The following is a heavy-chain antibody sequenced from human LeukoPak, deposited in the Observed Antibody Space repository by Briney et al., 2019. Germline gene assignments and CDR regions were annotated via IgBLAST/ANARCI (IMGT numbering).Heavy chain of an antibody. Sequence: ASVKVSCKASGGTFSSYAISWVRQAPGQGLEWMGGIIPIFGTANYAQKFQGRVTITADESTSTAYMELSSLRSEDTAVYYCARDLGYSSSWFATNYYYGMDVWGQGTTVTVSS. J-gene: IGHJ6*02. V-gene: IGHV1-69*13. D-gene: IGHD6-13*01. CDR2: IIPIFGTA. CDR3: ARDLGYSSSWFATNYYYGMDV. CDR1: GGTFSSYA.